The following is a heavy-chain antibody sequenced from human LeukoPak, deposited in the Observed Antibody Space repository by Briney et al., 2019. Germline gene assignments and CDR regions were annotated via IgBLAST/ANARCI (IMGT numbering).Heavy chain of an antibody. CDR2: TNTDGSYS. J-gene: IGHJ4*02. CDR3: ARGAYYYED. D-gene: IGHD3-22*01. CDR1: GFTFSYFW. Sequence: PGGSLRLSCAASGFTFSYFWMHWFRQTPGKGLVWVSCTNTDGSYSSYADSVKGRFTISRDNVRNTLYLQMSSLRAEDSAVYYCARGAYYYEDWGQGTLVTVSS. V-gene: IGHV3-74*01.